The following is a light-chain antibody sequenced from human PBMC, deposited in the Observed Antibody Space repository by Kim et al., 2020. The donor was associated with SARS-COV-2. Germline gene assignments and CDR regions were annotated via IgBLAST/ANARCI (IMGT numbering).Light chain of an antibody. J-gene: IGKJ5*01. V-gene: IGKV1-17*01. CDR2: AAP. CDR1: QDIVNA. Sequence: CRESQDIVNALAFYQQKPGKPPKLLIYAAPSLQRGVPSRFTLQSGVPSRFSGSGSGTEFTLTISSLQPEDFATYYCLQHSSFPSTFGQGTRLAIK. CDR3: LQHSSFPST.